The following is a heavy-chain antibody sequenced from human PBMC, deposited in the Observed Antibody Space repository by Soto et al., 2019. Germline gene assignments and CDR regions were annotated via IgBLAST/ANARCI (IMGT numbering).Heavy chain of an antibody. CDR2: ISAYNGNT. D-gene: IGHD6-6*01. CDR3: ARDSPPPRE. J-gene: IGHJ4*02. V-gene: IGHV1-18*01. CDR1: GYTFTSYG. Sequence: QVQLVQSGAEVKKPGASVKVSCKASGYTFTSYGISWVRQAPGQGLEWMGWISAYNGNTNYAQKLQGRVTMTTDTPTSTAYMQLRSLRADDPAACSCARDSPPPREWGQGTLVTVSS.